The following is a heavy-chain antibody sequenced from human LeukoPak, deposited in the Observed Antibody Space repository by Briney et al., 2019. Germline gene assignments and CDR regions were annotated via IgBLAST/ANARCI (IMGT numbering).Heavy chain of an antibody. J-gene: IGHJ6*02. D-gene: IGHD4-17*01. CDR3: ARAVFGEDYYYGMDV. V-gene: IGHV4-30-2*01. Sequence: SSETLSLTCAVSGGSISSGGYSWSWIRQPPGKGLEWIGYIYHSGSTYYNPSLKSRVTISVDRSKNQFSLKLSSVTAADTAVYYCARAVFGEDYYYGMDVWGQGTTVTVS. CDR2: IYHSGST. CDR1: GGSISSGGYS.